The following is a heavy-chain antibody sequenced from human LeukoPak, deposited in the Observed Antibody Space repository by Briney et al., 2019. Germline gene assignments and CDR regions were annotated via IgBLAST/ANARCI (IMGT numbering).Heavy chain of an antibody. J-gene: IGHJ4*02. CDR2: FDLEDGET. CDR3: ATDSEYSSGWSQDY. V-gene: IGHV1-24*01. D-gene: IGHD6-19*01. CDR1: GYTLTELS. Sequence: ASVKVSCKVSGYTLTELSMHWVRQAPGKGLEWVGGFDLEDGETIYAQKFQGRVTMTEDTSTDTAYMELSSLRSEDTAAYYCATDSEYSSGWSQDYWGQGTLVTVSS.